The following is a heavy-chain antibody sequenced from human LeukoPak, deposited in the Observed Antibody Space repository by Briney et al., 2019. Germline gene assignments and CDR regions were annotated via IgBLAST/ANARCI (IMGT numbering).Heavy chain of an antibody. J-gene: IGHJ4*02. CDR3: ARSTWIQLWSN. CDR1: GGSFSGYY. Sequence: PSETLSLTCAVYGGSFSGYYWSWIRQPPGKGLEWIGEINHSGSTNYNPSLKSRVTILVDTSKNQFSLKLSSVTAADTAVYYCARSTWIQLWSNWGQGTLVTVSS. D-gene: IGHD5-18*01. V-gene: IGHV4-34*01. CDR2: INHSGST.